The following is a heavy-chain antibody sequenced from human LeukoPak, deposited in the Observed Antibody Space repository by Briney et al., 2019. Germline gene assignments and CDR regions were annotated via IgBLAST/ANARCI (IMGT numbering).Heavy chain of an antibody. Sequence: PSETLSLTCTVSGDSIGSYYWSWIRQPPGKGLEWIGYIYYSGSTNYNPSLKSRVTVSVDTSKNQFSLNLTSATAADTAVYYCARVRSASYRFDYWGQGTLVTVSS. CDR2: IYYSGST. CDR3: ARVRSASYRFDY. V-gene: IGHV4-59*12. CDR1: GDSIGSYY. D-gene: IGHD1-26*01. J-gene: IGHJ4*02.